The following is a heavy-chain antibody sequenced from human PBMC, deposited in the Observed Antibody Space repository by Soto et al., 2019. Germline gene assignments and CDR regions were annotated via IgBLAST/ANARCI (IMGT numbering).Heavy chain of an antibody. CDR2: IRSKAYGGTT. V-gene: IGHV3-49*03. Sequence: PGGSLRLSCTASGFTFGGYAMSWFRQAPGKGLEWVGFIRSKAYGGTTEYAASVKGRFTMSRDDSKSIAYLQMNSLRAEDTAVYYCARDRDYYGSGSPNWFDPWGQGTLVTVSS. D-gene: IGHD3-10*01. CDR1: GFTFGGYA. J-gene: IGHJ5*02. CDR3: ARDRDYYGSGSPNWFDP.